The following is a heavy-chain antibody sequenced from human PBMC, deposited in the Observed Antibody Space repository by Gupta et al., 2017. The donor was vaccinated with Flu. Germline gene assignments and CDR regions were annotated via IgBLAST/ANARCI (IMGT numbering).Heavy chain of an antibody. V-gene: IGHV3-21*01. CDR2: ISGSSNYI. CDR3: TNCRGGICRMSGSLDC. D-gene: IGHD2-15*01. J-gene: IGHJ4*02. Sequence: EVRLVESGGGLVTPGESLRLSCAASGFTFSTYSMAWVRQAPGKGLEWVSSISGSSNYIYYADSVKGRFTISRDNAKNSLYLQMNSLRAEDTAVYYCTNCRGGICRMSGSLDCWGQGTLVTVSS. CDR1: GFTFSTYS.